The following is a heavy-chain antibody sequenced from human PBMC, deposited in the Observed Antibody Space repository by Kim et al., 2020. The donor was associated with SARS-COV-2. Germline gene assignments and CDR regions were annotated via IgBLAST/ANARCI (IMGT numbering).Heavy chain of an antibody. CDR3: AKDLITGTTVGGMDV. V-gene: IGHV3-23*01. D-gene: IGHD1-20*01. J-gene: IGHJ6*02. Sequence: DVVKGRFTISSDKSKNALYLQMNSLRAEDTAVYYCAKDLITGTTVGGMDVWGQGTTVTVSS.